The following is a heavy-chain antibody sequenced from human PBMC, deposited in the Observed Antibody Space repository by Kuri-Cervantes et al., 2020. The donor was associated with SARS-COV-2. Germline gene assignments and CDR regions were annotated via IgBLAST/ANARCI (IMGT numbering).Heavy chain of an antibody. D-gene: IGHD1-7*01. CDR1: GFTFSGSA. V-gene: IGHV3-73*01. CDR3: ARDPKLGLPPA. CDR2: IRSKANSYAT. Sequence: LSLTCAASGFTFSGSAMHWVRQASGKGLEWVGRIRSKANSYATAYAASVKGRFTISRDDSKNTAYLQMNSLKTEDTAVYYCARDPKLGLPPAWGQGTLVTVSS. J-gene: IGHJ5*02.